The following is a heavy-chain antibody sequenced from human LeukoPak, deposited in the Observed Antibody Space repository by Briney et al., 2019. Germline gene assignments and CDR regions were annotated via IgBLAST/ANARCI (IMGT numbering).Heavy chain of an antibody. CDR1: GFTFTNAW. CDR3: TTDFSCRTREQLALDY. D-gene: IGHD6-6*01. J-gene: IGHJ4*02. CDR2: IKSKTDGGTT. Sequence: PGGSLRLSCAASGFTFTNAWMSWVRQAPGKGLEWVGRIKSKTDGGTTDHAAPVKGRFTISRDDSKNTLYLQMNSLKSEDTALYYCTTDFSCRTREQLALDYWGQGTLVSVSS. V-gene: IGHV3-15*01.